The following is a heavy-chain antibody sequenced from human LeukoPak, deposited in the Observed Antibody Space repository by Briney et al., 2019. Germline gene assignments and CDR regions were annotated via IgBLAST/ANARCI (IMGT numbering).Heavy chain of an antibody. V-gene: IGHV3-11*01. D-gene: IGHD3-22*01. CDR1: GFTFSDYY. J-gene: IGHJ4*02. Sequence: PGGSLRLSCAASGFTFSDYYMSWIRQAPGKGLEWVSYISSSGSTIYYADSVKGRFTISRDSAKNSRYLQMNSLRAEDTAVYYCARGNYYYDSSGEYYFDYWGQGTLVTVSS. CDR2: ISSSGSTI. CDR3: ARGNYYYDSSGEYYFDY.